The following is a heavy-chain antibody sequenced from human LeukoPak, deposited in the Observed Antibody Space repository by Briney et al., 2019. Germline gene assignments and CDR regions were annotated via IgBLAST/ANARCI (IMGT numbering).Heavy chain of an antibody. CDR3: AKRSGSYGPFDY. CDR2: LSGSGGST. D-gene: IGHD3-10*01. CDR1: GFTFTSYA. Sequence: GGSLRLSCAASGFTFTSYAMTWVRQAPGKGLEWVSALSGSGGSTYYADSVKGRFTISRDNSKNTLYLQMNSLRADDAAVYYCAKRSGSYGPFDYWGQGILVTVSS. J-gene: IGHJ4*02. V-gene: IGHV3-23*01.